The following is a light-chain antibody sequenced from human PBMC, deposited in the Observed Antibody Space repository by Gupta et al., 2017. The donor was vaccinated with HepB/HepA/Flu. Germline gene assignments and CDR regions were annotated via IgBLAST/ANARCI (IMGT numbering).Light chain of an antibody. CDR1: SSDIGGYNS. CDR2: EVY. J-gene: IGLJ1*01. CDR3: LSDESSNNLV. Sequence: QSALTQPPSASGSPGQSVTISCTGTSSDIGGYNSVSWYQQRPATAPILMFYEVYKRPSGVPERFSGSNSGATAFLTXSXRVAEDXAYYYSLSDESSNNLVFGTGTKITVL. V-gene: IGLV2-8*01.